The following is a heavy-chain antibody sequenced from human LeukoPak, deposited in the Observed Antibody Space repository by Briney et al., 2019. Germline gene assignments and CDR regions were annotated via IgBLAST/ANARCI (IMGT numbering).Heavy chain of an antibody. V-gene: IGHV4-34*01. CDR1: GGSFSGYH. CDR3: ARDYTS. CDR2: ITHSGST. D-gene: IGHD4-11*01. J-gene: IGHJ3*01. Sequence: SETLSLTCAVYGGSFSGYHWSWIRQPPGKGLEWIGEITHSGSTNYNSSLKSRVTISVDTSKNQFSLKLNSVTAADTAVYYCARDYTSWGQGTMVTVSS.